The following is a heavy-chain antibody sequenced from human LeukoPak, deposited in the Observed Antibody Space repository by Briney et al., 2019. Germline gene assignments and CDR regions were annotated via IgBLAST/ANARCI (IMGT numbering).Heavy chain of an antibody. CDR2: INPNSGGT. J-gene: IGHJ5*02. CDR1: GYTFTVYY. Sequence: ASVKVSCKASGYTFTVYYCHWVRHAPGQGLEWMGWINPNSGGTNYAQKFQGRVTMTRDTSISTAYVELSRLRSDDTAVYYCARGDGIRSDFSQYSWFPPWGQGTLVTVSS. D-gene: IGHD3-3*01. V-gene: IGHV1-2*02. CDR3: ARGDGIRSDFSQYSWFPP.